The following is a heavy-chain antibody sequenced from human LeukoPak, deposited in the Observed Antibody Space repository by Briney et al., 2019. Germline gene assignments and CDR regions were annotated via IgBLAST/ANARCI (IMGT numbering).Heavy chain of an antibody. Sequence: GGSLRLSCAASGFTFSSYAMSWVRQAPGKGLEWASAISGSGGSTYYADSVKGRFTISRDNSKNTLYLQMNSLRAEDTAVYYCAKDHLLLPYFDYWGQGTLVTVSS. J-gene: IGHJ4*02. V-gene: IGHV3-23*01. D-gene: IGHD2-15*01. CDR1: GFTFSSYA. CDR3: AKDHLLLPYFDY. CDR2: ISGSGGST.